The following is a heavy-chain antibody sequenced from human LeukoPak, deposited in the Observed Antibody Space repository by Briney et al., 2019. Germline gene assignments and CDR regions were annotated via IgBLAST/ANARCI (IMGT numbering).Heavy chain of an antibody. CDR3: TTAAYPKLGDWFDP. CDR2: IKSKTDGGTT. Sequence: GGSLRLSCAASGFTFSNAWMSWVRQAPGKGLEWVGRIKSKTDGGTTDYAAPAKGRFTISRDDSKNTLYLQMNSLKTEDTAVYYCTTAAYPKLGDWFDPWGQGTLVTVSS. V-gene: IGHV3-15*01. J-gene: IGHJ5*02. CDR1: GFTFSNAW. D-gene: IGHD3-16*01.